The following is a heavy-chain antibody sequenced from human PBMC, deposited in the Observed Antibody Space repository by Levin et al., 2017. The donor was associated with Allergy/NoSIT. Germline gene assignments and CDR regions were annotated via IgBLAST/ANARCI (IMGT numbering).Heavy chain of an antibody. CDR1: GFTFRTYW. CDR3: ARDLPGFGAYNI. D-gene: IGHD3-10*01. V-gene: IGHV3-7*01. J-gene: IGHJ3*02. Sequence: GESLKISCVASGFTFRTYWMSWVRQAPGKGLEWVGNIKEDGSDKYYVDSVRGRFTISRDNAKNSLYLQMNSLRAEDTAVYYCARDLPGFGAYNIWGQGTVVTVSS. CDR2: IKEDGSDK.